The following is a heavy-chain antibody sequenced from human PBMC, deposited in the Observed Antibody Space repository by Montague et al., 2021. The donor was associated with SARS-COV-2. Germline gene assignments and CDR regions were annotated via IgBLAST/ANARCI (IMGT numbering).Heavy chain of an antibody. V-gene: IGHV4-38-2*02. CDR2: IYHSGST. D-gene: IGHD3-3*01. Sequence: SETLSLTCTVSGYSISSGYYWGWIRQPPGKGLEWIGIIYHSGSTYYNPSLKSRVTISVDTSKNQFYLKLSSVTAADTAVYYCARDVRYYDFWSGRAQTSPDYWGQGTLVTVSS. J-gene: IGHJ4*02. CDR1: GYSISSGYY. CDR3: ARDVRYYDFWSGRAQTSPDY.